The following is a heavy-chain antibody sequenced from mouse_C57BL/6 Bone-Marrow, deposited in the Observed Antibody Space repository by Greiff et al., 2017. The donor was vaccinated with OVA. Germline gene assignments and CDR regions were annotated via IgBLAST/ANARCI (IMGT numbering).Heavy chain of an antibody. D-gene: IGHD1-1*01. Sequence: VQLQQSGPELVKPGASVKISCKASGYTFTDYYMNWVKQSHGKSLEWIGDINPNNGGTSYNQKFKGKATLTVDKSSSTAYMELRSLTSEDSAVYYCARGITTVVATRPGYFDVWGTGTTVTVSS. J-gene: IGHJ1*03. CDR3: ARGITTVVATRPGYFDV. CDR2: INPNNGGT. CDR1: GYTFTDYY. V-gene: IGHV1-26*01.